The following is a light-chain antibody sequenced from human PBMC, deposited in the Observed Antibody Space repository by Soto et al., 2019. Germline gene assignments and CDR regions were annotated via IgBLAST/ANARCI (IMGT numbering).Light chain of an antibody. CDR3: QQRSNWPGT. Sequence: ETVLTQSPATLSLSPGERATLSCRASQSVGSYLAWYQHKPGQAPRLLIYDTSIRATAVPARFSGSGSGTDFTLTISSLEPEDFAIYYCQQRSNWPGTFGQGTKLEIK. CDR1: QSVGSY. CDR2: DTS. J-gene: IGKJ2*01. V-gene: IGKV3-11*01.